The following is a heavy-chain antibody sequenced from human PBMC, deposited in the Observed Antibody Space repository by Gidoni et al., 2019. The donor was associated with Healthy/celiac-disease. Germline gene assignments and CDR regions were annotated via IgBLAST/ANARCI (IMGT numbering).Heavy chain of an antibody. Sequence: EVQLVESGGGLVQPGGSLKLSCAASGFTSSGSAMHWVRQASGKGLEWVGRIRSKANSYATAYAASVKGRFTISRDDSKNTAYLQMNSLKTEDTAVYYCTRPRDYWGQGTLVTVSS. V-gene: IGHV3-73*02. CDR3: TRPRDY. J-gene: IGHJ4*02. CDR2: IRSKANSYAT. CDR1: GFTSSGSA.